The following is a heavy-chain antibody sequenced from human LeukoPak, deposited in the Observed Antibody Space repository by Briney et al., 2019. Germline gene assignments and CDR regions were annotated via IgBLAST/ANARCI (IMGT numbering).Heavy chain of an antibody. V-gene: IGHV1-69*04. CDR1: GGTFSSYA. J-gene: IGHJ1*01. CDR3: ARDRWLQCYFQH. CDR2: VIPILGIA. Sequence: SVKVSCKASGGTFSSYAISWVRQAPGQGLEWMGRVIPILGIANYAQKFQGRVTITADKSTSTAYMELSSLRSVDTAVYYCARDRWLQCYFQHWGQGTLVTVSS. D-gene: IGHD5-24*01.